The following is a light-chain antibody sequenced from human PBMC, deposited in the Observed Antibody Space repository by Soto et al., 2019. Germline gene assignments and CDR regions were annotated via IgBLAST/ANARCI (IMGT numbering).Light chain of an antibody. CDR3: HQYYSALYT. Sequence: DIVMTQSPDSLAVSLGERATINCKSSQSLLDTSNNKNYVAWYQQKPGQPPKLLIYWASARQSGVPDRFSGGGSGTDFILIISNLQAEDVAVYYCHQYYSALYTFGQGTKLEI. J-gene: IGKJ2*01. CDR2: WAS. CDR1: QSLLDTSNNKNY. V-gene: IGKV4-1*01.